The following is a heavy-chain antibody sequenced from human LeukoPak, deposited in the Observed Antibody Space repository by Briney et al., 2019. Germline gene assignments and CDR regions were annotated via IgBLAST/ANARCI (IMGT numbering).Heavy chain of an antibody. J-gene: IGHJ3*02. D-gene: IGHD3-10*01. V-gene: IGHV5-51*01. CDR1: GYSFTSYW. Sequence: GESLKISCKGSGYSFTSYWIGWVRQMPGKGLEWMGIIYPGDSDTRYSPSFQGQVTISADESISTAHLQWSSLKASDTAIYYCARHAGLWFGVFDIWGQGTMVTVSS. CDR2: IYPGDSDT. CDR3: ARHAGLWFGVFDI.